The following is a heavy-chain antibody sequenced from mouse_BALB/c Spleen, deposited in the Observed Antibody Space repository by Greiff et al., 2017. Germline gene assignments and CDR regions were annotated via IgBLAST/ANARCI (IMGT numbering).Heavy chain of an antibody. V-gene: IGHV5-9*03. J-gene: IGHJ2*01. CDR3: ARFYYGSSLDY. D-gene: IGHD1-1*01. CDR1: GFTFSSYT. Sequence: EVMLVESGGGLVKPGGSLKLSCAASGFTFSSYTMSWVRQTPEKRLEWVATISSGGGNTYYPDSVKGRFTISRDNAKNNLYLQMSSLRSEDTALYYCARFYYGSSLDYWGQGTTLTVSS. CDR2: ISSGGGNT.